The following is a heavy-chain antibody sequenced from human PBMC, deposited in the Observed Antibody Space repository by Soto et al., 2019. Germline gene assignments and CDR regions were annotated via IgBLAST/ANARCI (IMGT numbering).Heavy chain of an antibody. CDR3: ARAVGDPLYYLDY. V-gene: IGHV4-59*08. CDR2: TDYSWNT. D-gene: IGHD6-19*01. Sequence: QVQLQESGPGLVRPSETLSLTCTVSSDSISSYYWIWIRQSPGKGLEWIGYTDYSWNTNYSPSRKSRVTISGDTSKNQFSRRLSSVTAADTAVYYCARAVGDPLYYLDYWGQGTLVTVSS. J-gene: IGHJ4*02. CDR1: SDSISSYY.